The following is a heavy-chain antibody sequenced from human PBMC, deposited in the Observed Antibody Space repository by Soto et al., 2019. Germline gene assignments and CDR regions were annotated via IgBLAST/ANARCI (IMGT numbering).Heavy chain of an antibody. D-gene: IGHD3-16*01. J-gene: IGHJ6*03. CDR2: MNPNSGNT. CDR1: GYTFTSYD. CDR3: ARSHGGYYYMDV. Sequence: ASVKVSCKGSGYTFTSYDINWVRQATGQGLEWMGWMNPNSGNTGYAQKFQGRVTMTRNTSISTAYMELSSLRSEDTAVYYCARSHGGYYYMDVWGKGTTVTVSS. V-gene: IGHV1-8*01.